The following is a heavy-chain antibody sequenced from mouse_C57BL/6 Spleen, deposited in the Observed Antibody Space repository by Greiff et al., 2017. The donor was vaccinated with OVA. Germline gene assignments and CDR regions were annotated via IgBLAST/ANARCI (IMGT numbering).Heavy chain of an antibody. CDR1: GYTFTSYW. J-gene: IGHJ3*01. D-gene: IGHD1-1*01. V-gene: IGHV1-72*01. Sequence: QVQLQHPGAELVKPGASVKLSCKASGYTFTSYWMHWVKQRPGRGLEWIGRIDPNSGGTKYNEKFKSKATLTVDKPSSTAYMQLSSLTSEDSAVYYCARGFPSYYYGSSPFAYWGQGTLVTVSA. CDR3: ARGFPSYYYGSSPFAY. CDR2: IDPNSGGT.